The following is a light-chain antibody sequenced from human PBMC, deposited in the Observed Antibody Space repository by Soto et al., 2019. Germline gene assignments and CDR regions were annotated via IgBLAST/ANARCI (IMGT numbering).Light chain of an antibody. J-gene: IGLJ1*01. CDR3: SSSTSSSPYV. CDR2: DVS. V-gene: IGLV2-14*01. CDR1: SSDVGGYNY. Sequence: QSALTQPASVSGSPGQSITISCTGTSSDVGGYNYVSWYQQHPGKAPKLMIYDVSNRPSGVSNRFSGSKSGNTASLPISGLQAEDEADYYCSSSTSSSPYVFGTGTKLTVL.